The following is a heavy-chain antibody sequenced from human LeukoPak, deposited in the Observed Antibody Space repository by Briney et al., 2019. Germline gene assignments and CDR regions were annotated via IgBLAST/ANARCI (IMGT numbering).Heavy chain of an antibody. CDR1: GGSISSYY. D-gene: IGHD6-19*01. Sequence: PSETLSLTCTVSGGSISSYYWGWIRQPPGKGLEWIGSIYYSGSTYYNPSLKSRVTISVDTSKNQFSLKLSSVTAADTAVYYCARRHSSGWLDYWGQGTLVTVSS. J-gene: IGHJ4*02. CDR2: IYYSGST. V-gene: IGHV4-39*01. CDR3: ARRHSSGWLDY.